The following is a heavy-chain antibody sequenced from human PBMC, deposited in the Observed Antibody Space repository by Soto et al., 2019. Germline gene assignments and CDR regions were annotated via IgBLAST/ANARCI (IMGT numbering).Heavy chain of an antibody. CDR2: IFHSGSS. CDR1: GGSVTGFY. CDR3: ARASGLGVAHIDY. J-gene: IGHJ4*02. Sequence: GPGPEGASETLSLTCTVSGGSVTGFYWSWIRQPPGKGLEWIGYIFHSGSSNYHPSLKSRVTISVDTSKSQISLRLTSVTAADTAVYYCARASGLGVAHIDYWGQGTLVTVSS. D-gene: IGHD6-19*01. V-gene: IGHV4-59*02.